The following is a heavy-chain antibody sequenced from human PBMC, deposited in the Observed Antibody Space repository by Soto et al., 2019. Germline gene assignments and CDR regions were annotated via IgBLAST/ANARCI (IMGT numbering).Heavy chain of an antibody. J-gene: IGHJ6*04. CDR2: INHSGST. D-gene: IGHD3-16*02. V-gene: IGHV4-34*01. Sequence: SETLSLTCAVYGGSFSGYYWSWIRQPPGKGLEWIGEINHSGSTNYNPSLKSRVTISVDTSKNQFSLKLSPVTAADTAVYYCARAPHYVWGSYRFHYGMDVWGKGTTVTVSS. CDR1: GGSFSGYY. CDR3: ARAPHYVWGSYRFHYGMDV.